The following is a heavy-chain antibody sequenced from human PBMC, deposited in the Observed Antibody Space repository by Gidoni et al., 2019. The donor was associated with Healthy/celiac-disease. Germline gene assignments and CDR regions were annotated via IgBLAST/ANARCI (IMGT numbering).Heavy chain of an antibody. CDR3: AKDRTLGIAAAGIDY. CDR1: GFTFDDYA. D-gene: IGHD6-13*01. Sequence: EVQLVESGGGLVQPGRSLRLSCAASGFTFDDYAMHWVRQAPGKGLEWVSGISLNSGSIGYADSVKGRFTISRDNAKNSLYLQMNSLRAEDTALYYCAKDRTLGIAAAGIDYWGQGTLVTVSS. CDR2: ISLNSGSI. J-gene: IGHJ4*02. V-gene: IGHV3-9*01.